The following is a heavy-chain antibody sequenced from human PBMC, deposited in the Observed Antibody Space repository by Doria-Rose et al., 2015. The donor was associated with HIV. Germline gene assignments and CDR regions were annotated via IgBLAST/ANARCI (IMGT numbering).Heavy chain of an antibody. CDR1: GFIFSSHG. Sequence: VQLVESGGGVVQPGGSLRVSCAAFGFIFSSHGMLWVRQAPGKGLEWVAFIRYDGSNKYYADSVKGRFTISRDNSKKTLYLQMNRLTAEDTAVYYCAKTSGSSLDYWGQGTLVTVSS. CDR2: IRYDGSNK. CDR3: AKTSGSSLDY. V-gene: IGHV3-30*02. J-gene: IGHJ4*02. D-gene: IGHD3-10*01.